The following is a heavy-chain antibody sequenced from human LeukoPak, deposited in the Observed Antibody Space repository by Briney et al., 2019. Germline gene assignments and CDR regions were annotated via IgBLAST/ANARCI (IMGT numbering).Heavy chain of an antibody. CDR2: IWYDGSNK. CDR3: ARGGVGCFDY. V-gene: IGHV3-33*01. Sequence: PGRSLRLSCAASGFTFSSYGMHWVRQAPGKGLEWVAVIWYDGSNKYYTDSVKGRFTISRDNSKNTLYLQMNSLRADDTAVYYCARGGVGCFDYWGQGALVTVSS. J-gene: IGHJ4*02. CDR1: GFTFSSYG. D-gene: IGHD6-19*01.